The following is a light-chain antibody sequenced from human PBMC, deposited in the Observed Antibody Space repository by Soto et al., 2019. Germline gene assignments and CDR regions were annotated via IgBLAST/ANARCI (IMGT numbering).Light chain of an antibody. CDR3: QHFCSSTWT. CDR2: SAS. V-gene: IGKV3-20*01. CDR1: QSVSSTY. J-gene: IGKJ1*01. Sequence: EIVLTQSPCTLSLSPGERATLSCRASQSVSSTYLAWYRQNPGQPTRLLIYSASSRATGTPARFSGSGSGTDFTLTISRLEPEDFAVYYCQHFCSSTWTFGQGTKVEVK.